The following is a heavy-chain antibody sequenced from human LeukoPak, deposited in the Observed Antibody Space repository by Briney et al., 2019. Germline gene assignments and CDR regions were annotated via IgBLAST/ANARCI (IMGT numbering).Heavy chain of an antibody. CDR3: ARYVWGSYPTFEDY. Sequence: SETLSLTCSVSGPSIGSFYWSWMRQPPGKGLEWIGYFYYSGSTNYNPSLKSRVTISVDTSKNQFSLKLSSVTAADTAVYYCARYVWGSYPTFEDYWGQGTLVTVSS. CDR1: GPSIGSFY. D-gene: IGHD3-16*02. V-gene: IGHV4-59*01. J-gene: IGHJ4*02. CDR2: FYYSGST.